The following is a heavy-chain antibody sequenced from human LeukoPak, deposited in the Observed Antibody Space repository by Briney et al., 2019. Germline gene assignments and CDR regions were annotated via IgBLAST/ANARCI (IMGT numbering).Heavy chain of an antibody. CDR1: GFTFSSYW. CDR2: INSDGSST. Sequence: PGGSLRLSCAASGFTFSSYWMHWVRQAPGKGLVWVPRINSDGSSTSYADSVKGRFTISRDNAKNTLYLQMNSLRAEDTAVYYCAKDIHRDYDSSGYFYYFDYWGQGTLVTVSS. V-gene: IGHV3-74*01. J-gene: IGHJ4*02. CDR3: AKDIHRDYDSSGYFYYFDY. D-gene: IGHD3-22*01.